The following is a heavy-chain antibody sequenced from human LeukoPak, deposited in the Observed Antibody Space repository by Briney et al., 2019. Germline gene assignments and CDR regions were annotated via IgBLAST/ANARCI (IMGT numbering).Heavy chain of an antibody. V-gene: IGHV5-51*01. CDR3: AILGSNYSYYTVDV. J-gene: IGHJ6*01. CDR2: VLAGGFDT. CDR1: GCSFISSW. D-gene: IGHD3/OR15-3a*01. Sequence: GEARKISCKGSGCSFISSWIGWLRQLPGKGWEWWGAVLAGGFDTRYSPSFQGQVTMSADKSTSTAFLQWRSLKASDTAMYHCAILGSNYSYYTVDVWGQGTAVTVSS.